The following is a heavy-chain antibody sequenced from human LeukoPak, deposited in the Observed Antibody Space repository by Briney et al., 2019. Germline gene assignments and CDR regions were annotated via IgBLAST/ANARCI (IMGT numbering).Heavy chain of an antibody. Sequence: PSETLSLTCTVSGGSISSYYWSWIRQPPGNGLEWIGYIYYSGSTSNNPSLKSRVTISVDTSKTQFPLKLSSVTAADTAVYYCAREGLGQSYNWFDPWGQGTLVTV. CDR3: AREGLGQSYNWFDP. CDR2: IYYSGST. V-gene: IGHV4-59*01. CDR1: GGSISSYY. D-gene: IGHD6-19*01. J-gene: IGHJ5*02.